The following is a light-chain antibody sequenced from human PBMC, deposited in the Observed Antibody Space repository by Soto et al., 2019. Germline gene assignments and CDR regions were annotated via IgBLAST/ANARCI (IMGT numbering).Light chain of an antibody. CDR2: DAS. J-gene: IGKJ3*01. V-gene: IGKV3-11*01. CDR3: QQRSNWPPT. Sequence: EIVLTQSPGTLSLSPGERATLSCRASQSVSIYLAWYQQKAGQAPRLLIYDASNRATGIPARFSGSGSGTDFTLTISSLEPEDFALYYCQQRSNWPPTFGPGTKVDIK. CDR1: QSVSIY.